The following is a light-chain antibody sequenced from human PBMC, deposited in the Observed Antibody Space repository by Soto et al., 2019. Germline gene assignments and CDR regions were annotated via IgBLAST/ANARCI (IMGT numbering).Light chain of an antibody. CDR2: AAS. CDR3: QQYKSYST. V-gene: IGKV1-5*01. Sequence: DIQMTQSPSTLSASVRDRVTLTCRASQRLNTRLAWYQKTPREAPILLYYAASSLEGGVPTWFSGGGSGEDFTITINLLQPDDLASYICQQYKSYSTFGRGTKVDIK. J-gene: IGKJ1*01. CDR1: QRLNTR.